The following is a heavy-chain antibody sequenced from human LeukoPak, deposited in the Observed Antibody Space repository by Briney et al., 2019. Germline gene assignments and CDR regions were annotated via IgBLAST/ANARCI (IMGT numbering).Heavy chain of an antibody. Sequence: SETLSLTCTVSGDFISSYYWSWIRQPPGRGLEWIGYMYYSGSTNYNPSLKSRVTISMGTSKDQFSLKLSSVTAADKAVYYCARVRYSSSGKYYFDYWGQGTLVTVSS. D-gene: IGHD6-13*01. V-gene: IGHV4-59*01. J-gene: IGHJ4*02. CDR2: MYYSGST. CDR3: ARVRYSSSGKYYFDY. CDR1: GDFISSYY.